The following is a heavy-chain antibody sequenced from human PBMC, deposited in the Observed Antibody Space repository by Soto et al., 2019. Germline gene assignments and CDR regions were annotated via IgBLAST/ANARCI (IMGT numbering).Heavy chain of an antibody. CDR1: GFSFSTTGVG. Sequence: GPYAGEPTQTLTLTCSFSGFSFSTTGVGVGWIRQPPGKAVEWLASIYWNDDKRTSPSVRSRLTITKDTSKNQVVLTMTNVDPGDTATYFCAQSPNYRGYFDHWGQGTLVTVYS. D-gene: IGHD3-10*01. J-gene: IGHJ4*02. V-gene: IGHV2-5*01. CDR3: AQSPNYRGYFDH. CDR2: IYWNDDK.